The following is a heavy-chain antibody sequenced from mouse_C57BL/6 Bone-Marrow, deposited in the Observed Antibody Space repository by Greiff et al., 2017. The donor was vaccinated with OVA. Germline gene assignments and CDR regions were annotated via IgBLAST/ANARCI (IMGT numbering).Heavy chain of an antibody. V-gene: IGHV7-1*01. CDR1: GFTFSDFY. D-gene: IGHD1-1*01. Sequence: EVMLVESGGGLVQSGRSPRLSCATSGFTFSDFYMEWVRQAPGKGLEWIAASRNKANDYTTEYSASVKGRFIVSRDTSQSILYLQMNALRAEDTAIYYCARDANYYGSSSYAMDYWGQGTSVTVSS. J-gene: IGHJ4*01. CDR2: SRNKANDYTT. CDR3: ARDANYYGSSSYAMDY.